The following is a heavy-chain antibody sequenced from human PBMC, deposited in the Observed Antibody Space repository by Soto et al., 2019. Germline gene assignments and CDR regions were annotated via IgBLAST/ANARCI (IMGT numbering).Heavy chain of an antibody. D-gene: IGHD2-15*01. CDR2: IYHSGST. V-gene: IGHV4-30-2*01. CDR1: GGSISSGGYS. CDR3: ARGQVVAAQH. Sequence: QLQLQESGSGLVKPSQTLSLTCAASGGSISSGGYSWSWIRQPPGKGLECIGYIYHSGSTYYNPSLKSRVTIAVDRSKNQFSLKLSSVTDADTALYYCARGQVVAAQHWGQGTLVSVS. J-gene: IGHJ4*02.